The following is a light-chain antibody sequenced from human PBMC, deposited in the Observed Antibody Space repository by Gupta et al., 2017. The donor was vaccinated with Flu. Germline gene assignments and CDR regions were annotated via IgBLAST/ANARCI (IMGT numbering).Light chain of an antibody. V-gene: IGKV1-17*01. J-gene: IGKJ1*01. Sequence: DIQMTQSPSSLSASVRDRLTITRRASQGIRNDLGWYQQKPGKAPKRLIYAVSSLQSGVPSRFSGSGSATEFTLTISSRLPEDFATYYCRQHNSYPWTFGQGTKVEIK. CDR1: QGIRND. CDR3: RQHNSYPWT. CDR2: AVS.